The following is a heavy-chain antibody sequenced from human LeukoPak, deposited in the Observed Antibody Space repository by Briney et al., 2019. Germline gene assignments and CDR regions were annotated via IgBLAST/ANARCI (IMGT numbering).Heavy chain of an antibody. CDR3: ARFYSSSRAFDI. J-gene: IGHJ3*02. CDR2: IYYSGST. CDR1: GGSISSGGYY. V-gene: IGHV4-31*03. Sequence: SETLSLTCTVSGGSISSGGYYWSWIRQHPGKGLEWIGYIYYSGSTYYNPSLKSRVTISVDTSKNQFSLKLSSVTAADTAVYYCARFYSSSRAFDIWGQGTMVTXX. D-gene: IGHD2/OR15-2a*01.